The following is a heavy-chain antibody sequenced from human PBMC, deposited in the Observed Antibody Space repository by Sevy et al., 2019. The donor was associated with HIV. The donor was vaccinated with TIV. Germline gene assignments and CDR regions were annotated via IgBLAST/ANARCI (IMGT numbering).Heavy chain of an antibody. V-gene: IGHV1-2*02. D-gene: IGHD1-7*01. J-gene: IGHJ4*02. CDR3: ARDMELVDEGTQEFFY. Sequence: ASVKVSGKASGYTFTGYYMHWVRQAPGQGLEWMGWINPNSGGTNYAQKFQDRVTMTRDTSINTAYMELSRLRSDDTALYYCARDMELVDEGTQEFFYWGQGTLVTVSS. CDR1: GYTFTGYY. CDR2: INPNSGGT.